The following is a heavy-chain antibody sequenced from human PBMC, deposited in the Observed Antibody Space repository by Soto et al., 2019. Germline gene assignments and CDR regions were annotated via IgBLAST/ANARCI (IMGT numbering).Heavy chain of an antibody. V-gene: IGHV3-23*01. J-gene: IGHJ6*02. D-gene: IGHD3-3*01. Sequence: EVQVLESGGGLVQPGGSLRLSCAASGFTFSSYAMSWVRQAPGKGLEWVSGISDGGNDIYYADSVKGRYTISRDNSKNTLYMEMNSLIAEDTAEYYCAPATWGGSTITSLGVRYYYYYGRDVWGQGTTVTVSS. CDR3: APATWGGSTITSLGVRYYYYYGRDV. CDR1: GFTFSSYA. CDR2: ISDGGNDI.